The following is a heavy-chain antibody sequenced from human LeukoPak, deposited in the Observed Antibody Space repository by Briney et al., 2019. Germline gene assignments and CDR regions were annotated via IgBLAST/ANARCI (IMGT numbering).Heavy chain of an antibody. CDR1: GFSFSNYA. CDR2: ISGSGGSTYYATSGSGGTT. J-gene: IGHJ6*02. Sequence: GGSLRLSCEASGFSFSNYAMYWVRQAPGKGLEWVSGISGSGGSTYYATSGSGGTTYSPDSVKGRFTISRDNSKNTLYLQINSLRAEDTAIYYCAKEWKWGATYNYYYGMNVWGQGTTVIVSS. D-gene: IGHD1-26*01. V-gene: IGHV3-23*01. CDR3: AKEWKWGATYNYYYGMNV.